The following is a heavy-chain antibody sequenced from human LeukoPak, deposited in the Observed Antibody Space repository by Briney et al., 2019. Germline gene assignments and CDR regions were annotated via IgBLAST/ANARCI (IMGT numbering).Heavy chain of an antibody. D-gene: IGHD2-21*02. CDR1: GFTFSSYS. V-gene: IGHV3-21*01. Sequence: GGSLRLSCAASGFTFSSYSMNWVRQAPGKGLEWVSSISSSSSYIYYADSVKGRFTISRDNAKNSLYLQMNSLRAGDTAVYYCAREMCGGDCYSPYYYGMDVWGQGTTVTVSS. J-gene: IGHJ6*02. CDR3: AREMCGGDCYSPYYYGMDV. CDR2: ISSSSSYI.